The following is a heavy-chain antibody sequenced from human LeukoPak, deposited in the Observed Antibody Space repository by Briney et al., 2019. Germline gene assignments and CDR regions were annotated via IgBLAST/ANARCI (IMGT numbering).Heavy chain of an antibody. CDR3: ARKNDLSNAAFDI. D-gene: IGHD1-1*01. CDR1: GFTVSSNY. Sequence: GGSLRLSCAASGFTVSSNYMGWVRQTPGKGLEWVSITYSDSNTNYADSVKGRFTVSRDNSKNTLSLQMNSLRAEDTAIYYCARKNDLSNAAFDIWGQGTVVTVSS. V-gene: IGHV3-53*01. J-gene: IGHJ3*02. CDR2: TYSDSNT.